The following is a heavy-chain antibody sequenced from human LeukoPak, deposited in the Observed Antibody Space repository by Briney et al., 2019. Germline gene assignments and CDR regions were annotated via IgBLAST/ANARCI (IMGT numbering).Heavy chain of an antibody. CDR3: ASGFGILTNLHYFDY. J-gene: IGHJ4*02. D-gene: IGHD3-9*01. CDR1: GGSISSYY. Sequence: SETLSLTCTVSGGSISSYYWSWIRQPPGMGLEWIGYIYYSGSTNYNPSLKSRVTISVDTSKNQFSLKLSSVTAADTAVYYCASGFGILTNLHYFDYWGQGTLVTVSS. V-gene: IGHV4-59*01. CDR2: IYYSGST.